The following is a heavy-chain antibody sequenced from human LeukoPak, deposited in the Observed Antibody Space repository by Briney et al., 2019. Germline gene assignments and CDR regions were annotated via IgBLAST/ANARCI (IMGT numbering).Heavy chain of an antibody. CDR1: GFTFSSYS. CDR3: ARASTYYDFWSGYSYYYYMDV. V-gene: IGHV3-48*01. CDR2: ISSSSSTI. Sequence: GGSLRLSCAASGFTFSSYSMNWVRQAPGKGLEWVSYISSSSSTIYYADSVKGRFTISRDNAKNSLYLQMNSLRAEDTAVYYCARASTYYDFWSGYSYYYYMDVWGKGTTVTVSS. J-gene: IGHJ6*03. D-gene: IGHD3-3*01.